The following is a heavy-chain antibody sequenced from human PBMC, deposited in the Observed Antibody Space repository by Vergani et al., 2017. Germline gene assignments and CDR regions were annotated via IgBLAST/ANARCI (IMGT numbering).Heavy chain of an antibody. CDR3: ARGVNYCSSTSCYVLGGWYFDL. D-gene: IGHD2-2*01. J-gene: IGHJ2*01. CDR1: GGTFSSYA. Sequence: QVQLVQSGAEVKKPGSSVKVSCKASGGTFSSYAISWVRQAPGQGLEWMGGIIPIFGTANYAQKFQGRVTITADESTSTAYMELSSLGSEDTAVYYCARGVNYCSSTSCYVLGGWYFDLWGRGTLVTVSS. CDR2: IIPIFGTA. V-gene: IGHV1-69*01.